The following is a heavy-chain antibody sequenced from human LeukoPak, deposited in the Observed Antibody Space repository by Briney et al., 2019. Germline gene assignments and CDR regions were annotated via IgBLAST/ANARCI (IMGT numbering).Heavy chain of an antibody. V-gene: IGHV4-59*01. CDR3: ARVGDISSPFDY. CDR2: IYYSRST. D-gene: IGHD6-13*01. CDR1: GGSISSYY. Sequence: PSETLSLTCTVSGGSISSYYWSWIRQPPGKGLEWIGYIYYSRSTNYNPSLKSRVTISVDTSKNQFSLKLSSVTAADTAVYYCARVGDISSPFDYWGQGTLVTVSS. J-gene: IGHJ4*02.